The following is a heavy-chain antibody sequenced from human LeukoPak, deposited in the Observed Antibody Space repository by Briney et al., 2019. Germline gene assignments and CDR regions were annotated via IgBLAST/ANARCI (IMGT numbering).Heavy chain of an antibody. CDR3: ARTADSYYDSSYINY. Sequence: GGSVRLSCAASGFTFDDYGMSWVRQVPGKGLEWVSGINWNGGSTGYADSVKGRFTISRDNAKNSLYLQMNSLRAGDTALYYCARTADSYYDSSYINYWGQGTLVTASS. J-gene: IGHJ4*02. D-gene: IGHD3-22*01. CDR2: INWNGGST. V-gene: IGHV3-20*04. CDR1: GFTFDDYG.